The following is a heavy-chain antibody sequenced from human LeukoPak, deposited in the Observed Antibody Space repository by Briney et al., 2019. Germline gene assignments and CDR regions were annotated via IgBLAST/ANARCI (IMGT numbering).Heavy chain of an antibody. D-gene: IGHD1-7*01. V-gene: IGHV1-69*13. Sequence: ASVMVSCKASGGTFSSYAISWVRQAPGQGLEWMGGIIPIFGTANYAQKFQGRVTITADESTSTAYMELSSLRSEDTAVYYCARDNWNYGSSMDVWGQGTTVTVSS. J-gene: IGHJ6*02. CDR2: IIPIFGTA. CDR1: GGTFSSYA. CDR3: ARDNWNYGSSMDV.